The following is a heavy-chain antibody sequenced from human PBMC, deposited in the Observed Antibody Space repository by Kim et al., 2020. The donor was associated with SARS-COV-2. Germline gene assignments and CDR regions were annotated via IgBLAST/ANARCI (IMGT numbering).Heavy chain of an antibody. CDR1: GFIFSSYE. Sequence: GGSLRLSCAASGFIFSSYEMNWVRQAPGKGLEWVSYISSSGGTIYYADSVKGRFTISRDNAKNSVSLQMNSLRAEDTAVYYCVRDVRYFDPYYFDYWGQGTLVAVSS. D-gene: IGHD3-9*01. V-gene: IGHV3-48*03. J-gene: IGHJ4*02. CDR3: VRDVRYFDPYYFDY. CDR2: ISSSGGTI.